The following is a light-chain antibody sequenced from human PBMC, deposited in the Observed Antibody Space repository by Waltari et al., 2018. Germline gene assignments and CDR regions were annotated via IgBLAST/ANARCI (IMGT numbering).Light chain of an antibody. CDR2: AAS. Sequence: DIKMTQSPSSLSASVGDRVTITCRASKSISSYLNWYQQKPGKAPKLLIYAASSLQSGVPSRFSGSGSGTDFTLTISSLQPEDFATYYCQQSYSTPVTFGQGTKVEIK. J-gene: IGKJ1*01. CDR3: QQSYSTPVT. CDR1: KSISSY. V-gene: IGKV1-39*01.